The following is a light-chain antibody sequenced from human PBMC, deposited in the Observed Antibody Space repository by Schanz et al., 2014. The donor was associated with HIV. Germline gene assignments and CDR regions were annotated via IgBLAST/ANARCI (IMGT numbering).Light chain of an antibody. CDR3: AAWDDSLNGPV. Sequence: QSVLTQPPSASGAPGQRVTITCSGSSSEVGGKTVNWYKQLPGTAPKLLIYSYNQRPSGVPDRFSGSKSGTSASLAISGLQSEDEADYYCAAWDDSLNGPVFGGGTKLTVL. V-gene: IGLV1-44*01. CDR1: SSEVGGKT. J-gene: IGLJ2*01. CDR2: SYN.